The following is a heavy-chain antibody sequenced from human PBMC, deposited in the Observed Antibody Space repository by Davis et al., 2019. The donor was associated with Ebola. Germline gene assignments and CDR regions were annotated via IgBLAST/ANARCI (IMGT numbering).Heavy chain of an antibody. V-gene: IGHV3-7*03. CDR2: INYDGSDN. Sequence: GESLKTSCTASGFTFGNYWMTWVRQAPGKGLEWVATINYDGSDNYYVDSVKGRFTISRDNTKESLFLQMNSLRAEDTAVYYCARGHYGMDVWTQGTTVTVSS. CDR3: ARGHYGMDV. CDR1: GFTFGNYW. J-gene: IGHJ6*02.